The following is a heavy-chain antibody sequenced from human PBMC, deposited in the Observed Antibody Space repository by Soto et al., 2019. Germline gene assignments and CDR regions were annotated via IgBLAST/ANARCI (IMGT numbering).Heavy chain of an antibody. CDR3: TFGDNSFDY. CDR2: ISYDGNNR. V-gene: IGHV3-30*03. CDR1: GFTFSDYG. J-gene: IGHJ4*02. Sequence: QVQLVESGGGVVQPGRSLRVSCAASGFTFSDYGIYWVRQAPGKGLEWVALISYDGNNREYGDSVKGRFTISRDNSKNTLYLQMNSPRVEDTAVYYCTFGDNSFDYWGQGTLVTVSS. D-gene: IGHD1-20*01.